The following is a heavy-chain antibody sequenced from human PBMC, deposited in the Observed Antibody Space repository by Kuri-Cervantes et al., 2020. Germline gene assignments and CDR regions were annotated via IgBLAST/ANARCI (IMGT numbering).Heavy chain of an antibody. V-gene: IGHV3-30*18. D-gene: IGHD5/OR15-5a*01. Sequence: GESLKISCAASGFTFSSYGMHWVRQAPGKGLEWVAVISYDGSNKYYADSVKGRFTISRDNSKNTLYLQMNSLRAEDTAVYYCAKIVSGSSTNTSTSSVDYWGQGTLVTVSS. CDR3: AKIVSGSSTNTSTSSVDY. CDR1: GFTFSSYG. J-gene: IGHJ4*02. CDR2: ISYDGSNK.